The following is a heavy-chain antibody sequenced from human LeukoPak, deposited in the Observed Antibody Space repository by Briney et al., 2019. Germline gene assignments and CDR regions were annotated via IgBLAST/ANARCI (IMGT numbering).Heavy chain of an antibody. CDR2: VYTGSA. CDR1: GASISSNNYW. V-gene: IGHV4-61*02. CDR3: ASLGSRDS. Sequence: PSRTLSLTCTVSGASISSNNYWWNWIRQPAGKGLEWIGRVYTGSANYNPSLKSRVDISVDTSKNQFSLKLTSVTAADTAVYYCASLGSRDSWGQGTLVTVSS. J-gene: IGHJ4*02. D-gene: IGHD3-10*01.